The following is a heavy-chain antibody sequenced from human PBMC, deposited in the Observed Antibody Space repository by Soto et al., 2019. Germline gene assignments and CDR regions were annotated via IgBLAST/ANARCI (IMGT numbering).Heavy chain of an antibody. V-gene: IGHV3-30*18. D-gene: IGHD3-3*01. CDR1: GFTFSSYG. J-gene: IGHJ4*02. CDR2: ISYDGSNK. CDR3: AKDQDWVLRFLVGHRWRRIDY. Sequence: QVQLVESGGGVVQPGRSLRLSCAASGFTFSSYGMHWVRQAPGKGLEWVAVISYDGSNKYYADSVKGRFTISRDNSKNTLYLQMNSLSAEDTAVYYCAKDQDWVLRFLVGHRWRRIDYWGQGTLVTVSS.